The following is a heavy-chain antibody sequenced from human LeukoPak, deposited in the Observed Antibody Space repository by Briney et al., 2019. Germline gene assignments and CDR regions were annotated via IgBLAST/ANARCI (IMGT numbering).Heavy chain of an antibody. CDR3: ARDHAVDYDILTGDFDY. V-gene: IGHV7-4-1*02. J-gene: IGHJ4*02. CDR1: GYTFTSYA. CDR2: INTNTGNP. Sequence: ASVKVSCKASGYTFTSYAMNWVRQAPGQGLEWMGWINTNTGNPTYAQGFTGRFVFSLDTSVSTAYLQISSLKAEDTAVYYCARDHAVDYDILTGDFDYWGQGTLVTVSS. D-gene: IGHD3-9*01.